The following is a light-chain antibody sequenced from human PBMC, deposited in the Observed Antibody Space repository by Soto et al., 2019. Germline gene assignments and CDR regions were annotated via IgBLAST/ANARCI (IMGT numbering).Light chain of an antibody. CDR1: SSNIGSKT. J-gene: IGLJ1*01. Sequence: QSVLTQPPSASGTPGQRVTISCSGSSSNIGSKTVNWYQQLPGTAPKLLIYSNYQRPSGVPDRFSGSKSGTSASLAISGLQSEDEADYYCSAWDSSLNRYVFGTGTMVTV. CDR2: SNY. CDR3: SAWDSSLNRYV. V-gene: IGLV1-44*01.